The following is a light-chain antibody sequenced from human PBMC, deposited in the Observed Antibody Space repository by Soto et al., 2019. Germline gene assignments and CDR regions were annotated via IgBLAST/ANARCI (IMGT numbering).Light chain of an antibody. CDR2: LGS. CDR3: MKALHIPLT. Sequence: DIVMTQSPLSLPVTPGEPASISCRSSQSLLFSNGYNYVDWYLQKPGQSPQLLICLGSNWASGVTDRFSGSGSGTDSKLRIRRVEAEDVGHYYCMKALHIPLTFGGGTRVVIK. CDR1: QSLLFSNGYNY. J-gene: IGKJ4*01. V-gene: IGKV2-28*01.